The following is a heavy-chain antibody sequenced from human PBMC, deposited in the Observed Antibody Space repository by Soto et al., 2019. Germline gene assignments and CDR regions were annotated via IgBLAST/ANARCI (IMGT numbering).Heavy chain of an antibody. CDR2: INPSGGST. Sequence: ASVKVSCKASGYTFTSYYMHWVRQAPGQGLEWMGIINPSGGSTSYAQKFQGRVTMTRDTSTSTVYMELSSLRSEDTAVYYCARGFRSGYSALHNWFDPWGQGTLVTVSS. V-gene: IGHV1-46*01. CDR1: GYTFTSYY. J-gene: IGHJ5*02. CDR3: ARGFRSGYSALHNWFDP. D-gene: IGHD3-22*01.